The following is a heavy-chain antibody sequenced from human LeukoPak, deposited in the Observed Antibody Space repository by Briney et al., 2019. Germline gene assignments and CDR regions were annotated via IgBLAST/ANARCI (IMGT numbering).Heavy chain of an antibody. D-gene: IGHD3-22*01. J-gene: IGHJ3*02. Sequence: PGGSLRLPCAASGFTFSSYWMSCVRQAPGKGLEWVANIKQDGSEKYYVDSVKGRFTISRDNAKNSLYLQMNSLRAEDTAVYYCARDQSGYYDSSGYPDAFDIWGQGTMVTVSS. CDR1: GFTFSSYW. CDR3: ARDQSGYYDSSGYPDAFDI. CDR2: IKQDGSEK. V-gene: IGHV3-7*01.